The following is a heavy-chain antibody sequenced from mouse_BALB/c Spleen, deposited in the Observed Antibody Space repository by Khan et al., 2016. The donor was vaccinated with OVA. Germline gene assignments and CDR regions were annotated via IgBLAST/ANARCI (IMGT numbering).Heavy chain of an antibody. V-gene: IGHV1S136*01. J-gene: IGHJ3*01. D-gene: IGHD1-1*01. CDR3: ARDYGSSFWFAY. Sequence: VQLQQSGPELVKPGASVKMSCKASGYTFTNYIIHWVKQKPGQGLEWIGYINPYNDGTKYNEKFKGKATLTSDRYSSTVYMEHSGLTSEDSAVYYCARDYGSSFWFAYWGQGTLVTVSA. CDR2: INPYNDGT. CDR1: GYTFTNYI.